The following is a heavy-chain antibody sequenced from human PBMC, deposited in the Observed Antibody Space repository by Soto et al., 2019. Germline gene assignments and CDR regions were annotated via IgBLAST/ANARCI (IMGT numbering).Heavy chain of an antibody. D-gene: IGHD1-26*01. Sequence: ARGQGLEWMGWISAFNGNTNQSPKLQGRFTMTTDTSTNTANMELRSLTSDDTAVYFCGRVLSGSYFDDSDFWGQGTLVTVSS. V-gene: IGHV1-18*01. CDR2: ISAFNGNT. CDR3: GRVLSGSYFDDSDF. J-gene: IGHJ4*02.